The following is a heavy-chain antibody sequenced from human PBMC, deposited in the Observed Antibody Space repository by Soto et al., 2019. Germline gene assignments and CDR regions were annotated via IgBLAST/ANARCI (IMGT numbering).Heavy chain of an antibody. J-gene: IGHJ4*02. Sequence: PGGSLRLSCAVSGFTFSNYWMSWVRQAPGKGLDWVANITQDGGETDYVDSVKGRFTISRDNAKNTLYLQMNSLRAEDTAVYYCAGEPPGSSGWYYFDCWGQGTLVTVSS. V-gene: IGHV3-7*01. CDR2: ITQDGGET. CDR3: AGEPPGSSGWYYFDC. CDR1: GFTFSNYW. D-gene: IGHD6-19*01.